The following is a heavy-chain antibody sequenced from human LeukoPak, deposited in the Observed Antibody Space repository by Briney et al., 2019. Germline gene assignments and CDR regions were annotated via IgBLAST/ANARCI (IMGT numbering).Heavy chain of an antibody. Sequence: ASVKVSCKASGYTFTSYGISWVRQAPGQGLEWMGWISAYNGNTNYAQKLQGRVAMTTDTSTSTAYMELRSLRSDDTAVYYCARSPKRYSSGWYSDYWGQGTLVTVSS. V-gene: IGHV1-18*04. CDR3: ARSPKRYSSGWYSDY. CDR2: ISAYNGNT. D-gene: IGHD6-19*01. J-gene: IGHJ4*02. CDR1: GYTFTSYG.